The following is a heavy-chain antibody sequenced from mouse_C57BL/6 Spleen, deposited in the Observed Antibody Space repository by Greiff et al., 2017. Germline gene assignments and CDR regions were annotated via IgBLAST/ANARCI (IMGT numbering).Heavy chain of an antibody. V-gene: IGHV2-9-1*01. CDR2: IWTGGGT. D-gene: IGHD2-5*01. CDR3: ARKFYSNYHWYFDV. CDR1: GFSLTSYA. J-gene: IGHJ1*03. Sequence: VQLVESGPGLVAPSQSLSITCTVSGFSLTSYAISWVRQPPGKGLEWLGVIWTGGGTNYNSALKSRLSISKDNSKSQVFLKMNSLQTDDTARYYCARKFYSNYHWYFDVWGTGTTVTVSS.